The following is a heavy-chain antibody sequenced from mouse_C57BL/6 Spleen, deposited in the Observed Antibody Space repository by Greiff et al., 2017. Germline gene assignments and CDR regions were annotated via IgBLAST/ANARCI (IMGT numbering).Heavy chain of an antibody. D-gene: IGHD2-3*01. CDR3: TRDNPYDRYLDY. CDR2: ISSGGDYI. J-gene: IGHJ2*01. Sequence: DVMLVESGEGLVKPGGSLKLSCAASGFTFSSYAMSWVRQTPEKRLEWVAYISSGGDYIYYADTVKGRFTISRDNARNTLYLQMSSLKSEDTAMYYCTRDNPYDRYLDYWGQGTTLTVSS. CDR1: GFTFSSYA. V-gene: IGHV5-9-1*02.